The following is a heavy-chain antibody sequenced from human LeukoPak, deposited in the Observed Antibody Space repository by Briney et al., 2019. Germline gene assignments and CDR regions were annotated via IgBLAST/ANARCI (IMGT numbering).Heavy chain of an antibody. CDR1: GGSISSGGYY. Sequence: PSETLSLTCTVSGGSISSGGYYWSWIRQHPGKGLEWIGYIYYSGSTYYNPSLKSRVTISVDTSKNQFSLKLSSVTAADTAVYYCARHFIPGGYSSIAARYNWFDPWGQGTLVTVSS. CDR2: IYYSGST. J-gene: IGHJ5*02. CDR3: ARHFIPGGYSSIAARYNWFDP. D-gene: IGHD6-6*01. V-gene: IGHV4-31*03.